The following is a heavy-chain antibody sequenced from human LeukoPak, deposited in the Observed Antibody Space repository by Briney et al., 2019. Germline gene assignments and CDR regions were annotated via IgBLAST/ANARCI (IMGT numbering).Heavy chain of an antibody. CDR3: VRVQLWRPPRVFDY. CDR1: GFTFDTFS. J-gene: IGHJ4*02. Sequence: PGGSLRLSCAASGFTFDTFSMNWVRQAPGKGLEWLSYIASSGNTVYYADSVKGRFTISRDNSKNTLYLQMSSLRAEDTAVYYCVRVQLWRPPRVFDYWGQGTLVTVSS. V-gene: IGHV3-48*01. CDR2: IASSGNTV. D-gene: IGHD5-18*01.